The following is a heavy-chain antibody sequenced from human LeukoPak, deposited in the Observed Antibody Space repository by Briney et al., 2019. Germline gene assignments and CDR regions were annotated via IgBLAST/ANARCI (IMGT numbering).Heavy chain of an antibody. Sequence: PSETLSLTCAVYGGSFSGYYWSWIRQPPGKGLEWIGEINHSGSTNYNPSLKSRVTISVDTSKNQFSLKLSSVTAADTAVYYCARSFRYSSSWYRHYYFDYWGQGTLVTVSS. J-gene: IGHJ4*02. CDR1: GGSFSGYY. D-gene: IGHD6-13*01. V-gene: IGHV4-34*01. CDR3: ARSFRYSSSWYRHYYFDY. CDR2: INHSGST.